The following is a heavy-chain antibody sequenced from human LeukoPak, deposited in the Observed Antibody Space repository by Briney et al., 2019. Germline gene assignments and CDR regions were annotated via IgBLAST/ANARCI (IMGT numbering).Heavy chain of an antibody. V-gene: IGHV1-8*01. D-gene: IGHD2-21*01. CDR3: ARATRGDLLSEF. J-gene: IGHJ4*02. CDR1: EYTFANYD. CDR2: MNPYSTNT. Sequence: ASVKVSCKASEYTFANYDITWVRQAPGRGLEWMGWMNPYSTNTGYARKFQGRLSMTRDTSITTAYMELSSLTSEDTAAYYCARATRGDLLSEFWGQGSPITVSS.